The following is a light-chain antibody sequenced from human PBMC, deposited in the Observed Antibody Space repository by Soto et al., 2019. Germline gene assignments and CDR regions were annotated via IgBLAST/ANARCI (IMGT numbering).Light chain of an antibody. V-gene: IGKV3-20*01. J-gene: IGKJ1*01. Sequence: VMAQSPATLSFSPGERATLSCRASQSVSSNLAWYQQKPGQAPRLLIYGASSRAAGIPDRFSGSGSRTDFTLTISGLEPEDFAVYYCQQYGSSPNTFGQGTKVDI. CDR1: QSVSSN. CDR2: GAS. CDR3: QQYGSSPNT.